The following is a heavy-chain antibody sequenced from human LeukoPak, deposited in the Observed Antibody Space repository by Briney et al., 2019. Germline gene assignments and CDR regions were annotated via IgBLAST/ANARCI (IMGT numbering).Heavy chain of an antibody. V-gene: IGHV1-69*13. CDR2: IIPIFGTA. J-gene: IGHJ3*02. Sequence: SVRVSCKASGGTFSSYAISWVRQAPGQGLEWMGGIIPIFGTANYAQKFQGRVTITADESTSTAYMELSSPRSEDTAVYYCARDGRVVTADDAFDIWGQGTMVTVSS. CDR3: ARDGRVVTADDAFDI. CDR1: GGTFSSYA. D-gene: IGHD2-21*02.